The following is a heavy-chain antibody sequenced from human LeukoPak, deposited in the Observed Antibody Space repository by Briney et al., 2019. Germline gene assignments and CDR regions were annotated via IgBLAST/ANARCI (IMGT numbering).Heavy chain of an antibody. V-gene: IGHV3-30*01. Sequence: GGSLRLSCAASGFTFSSYAMHWVRQAPGKGLEWVAVISYDGSNKYYADSVKGRFTISRDNSKNTLYLQMNSLRAEDTAVYYCAGPQLYYFDYWGQGTLVTVSS. CDR2: ISYDGSNK. CDR1: GFTFSSYA. CDR3: AGPQLYYFDY. J-gene: IGHJ4*02. D-gene: IGHD2-2*01.